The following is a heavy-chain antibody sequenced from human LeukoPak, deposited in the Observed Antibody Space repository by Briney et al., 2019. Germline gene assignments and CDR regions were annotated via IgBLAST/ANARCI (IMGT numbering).Heavy chain of an antibody. J-gene: IGHJ6*02. V-gene: IGHV1-18*01. D-gene: IGHD3-16*01. Sequence: ASVTVSCKASGYTFTSYGISWVRQAPGQGLEWMGWISAYNGNTNYAQKLQGRVTMTTDTSTSTAYMELRSLRYHDAAVYYCAGDWYGAYTGYYYYGMDVWGQGTTVTVSS. CDR3: AGDWYGAYTGYYYYGMDV. CDR1: GYTFTSYG. CDR2: ISAYNGNT.